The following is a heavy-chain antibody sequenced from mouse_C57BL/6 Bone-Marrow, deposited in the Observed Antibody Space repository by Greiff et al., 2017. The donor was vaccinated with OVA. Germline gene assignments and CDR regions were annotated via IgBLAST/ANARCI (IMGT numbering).Heavy chain of an antibody. J-gene: IGHJ3*01. CDR3: ANYEGFAY. CDR2: IDPYDSYT. D-gene: IGHD1-1*01. Sequence: VQLQQPGAELVKPGASVKLSCKASGYTFTSYWMQWVKQRPGQGLEWIGEIDPYDSYTNYNQKFKGKATLTVDTSSSTAYMQLSSLTSEDSAVYYCANYEGFAYWGQGTLVTVSA. V-gene: IGHV1-50*01. CDR1: GYTFTSYW.